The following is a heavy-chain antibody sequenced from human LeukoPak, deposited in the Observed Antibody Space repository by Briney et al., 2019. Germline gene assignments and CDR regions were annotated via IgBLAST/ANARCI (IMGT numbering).Heavy chain of an antibody. CDR1: GDSISSGDYY. V-gene: IGHV4-61*02. CDR3: ARDQEGATVTSPYYYYYMDV. D-gene: IGHD4-17*01. J-gene: IGHJ6*03. CDR2: ISSSGST. Sequence: SETLSLTCTVSGDSISSGDYYWSWIRQPAGKGLEWIGRISSSGSTNYNPSLKSRVTISVDTSKNQFSLKLSSVTAADTAVYYCARDQEGATVTSPYYYYYMDVWGKGTTVTISS.